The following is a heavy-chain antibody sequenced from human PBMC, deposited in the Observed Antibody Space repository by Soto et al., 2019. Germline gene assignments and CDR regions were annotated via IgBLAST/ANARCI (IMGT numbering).Heavy chain of an antibody. J-gene: IGHJ4*02. V-gene: IGHV1-18*04. D-gene: IGHD3-10*01. CDR2: ISVYHGNT. CDR1: GYNFLNYG. CDR3: ARDNGGATMALLY. Sequence: GASVKVSCKTSGYNFLNYGMSWVRQAPGQGPEWVGWISVYHGNTIYAQNFQGRVTMTTDTSTSTAYMELTSLRSDDTGVYYCARDNGGATMALLYWGQGTLVTVYS.